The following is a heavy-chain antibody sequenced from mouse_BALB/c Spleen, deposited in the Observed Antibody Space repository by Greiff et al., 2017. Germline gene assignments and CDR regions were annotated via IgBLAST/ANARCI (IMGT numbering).Heavy chain of an antibody. CDR3: ARKGSGYGNYYFDY. J-gene: IGHJ2*01. D-gene: IGHD2-10*02. CDR2: INPSSGYT. Sequence: VKLQQSGAELARPGASVKMSCKASGYTFTSYTMHWVNQRPGQGLEWIGYINPSSGYTNYNQKFKDKATLTADKSSSPAYMQLSSLTSEDSAVYYCARKGSGYGNYYFDYWGQGTTLTVSS. V-gene: IGHV1-4*01. CDR1: GYTFTSYT.